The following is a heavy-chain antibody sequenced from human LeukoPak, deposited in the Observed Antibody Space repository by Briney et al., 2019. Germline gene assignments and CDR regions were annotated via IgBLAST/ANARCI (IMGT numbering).Heavy chain of an antibody. CDR3: ARDLGHYYDSSGYYPPNWFDP. CDR2: IYHSGST. D-gene: IGHD3-22*01. J-gene: IGHJ5*02. V-gene: IGHV4-38-2*02. Sequence: SETLSLTCTVSGYSISSGYYWGWIRQPPGKGLEWIGSIYHSGSTYYNPSLKSQVTISVDTSKNQFSLKLSSVTAADTAVYYCARDLGHYYDSSGYYPPNWFDPWGQGTLVTVSS. CDR1: GYSISSGYY.